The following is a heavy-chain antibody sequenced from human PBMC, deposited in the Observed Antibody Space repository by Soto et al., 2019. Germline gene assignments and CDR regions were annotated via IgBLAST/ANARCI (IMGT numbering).Heavy chain of an antibody. CDR3: AHRLTRYTWNYGLFDY. Sequence: SETLSLTCAVSGGSISSSNWWSWVRQPPGKGLEWIGEIYHSGSTNYNPSLKSRVTISVDKSKNQFSLKLSSVTAADTAVYYCAHRLTRYTWNYGLFDYWGQGTLVTVSS. V-gene: IGHV4-4*02. CDR1: GGSISSSNW. CDR2: IYHSGST. J-gene: IGHJ4*02. D-gene: IGHD1-7*01.